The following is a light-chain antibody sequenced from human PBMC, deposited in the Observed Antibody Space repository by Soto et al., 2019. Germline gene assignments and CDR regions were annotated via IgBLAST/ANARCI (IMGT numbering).Light chain of an antibody. CDR2: DAS. CDR3: HQYNNLPPMYT. V-gene: IGKV3-15*01. Sequence: EIVMTQSPATLSVSPGERATLSCRASQSVSSNLAWYQQKPGQAPGLLVYDASTRATGIPARFSGSGSGTEFTLTISSLQPEDFALYYCHQYNNLPPMYTFGQGTKLEIK. CDR1: QSVSSN. J-gene: IGKJ2*01.